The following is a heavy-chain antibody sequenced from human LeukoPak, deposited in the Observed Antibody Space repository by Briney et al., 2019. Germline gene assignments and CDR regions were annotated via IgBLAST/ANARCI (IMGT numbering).Heavy chain of an antibody. CDR2: IYYSGST. V-gene: IGHV4-30-4*01. D-gene: IGHD2-21*01. CDR1: GGSISSGDYY. CDR3: ARHILDAFDI. J-gene: IGHJ3*02. Sequence: SETLSLACTVSGGSISSGDYYWSWIRQPPGKGLEWIGYIYYSGSTYYNPSLKSRVTISVDTSKNQFSLKLSSVTAADTAVYYCARHILDAFDIWGQGTMVTVSS.